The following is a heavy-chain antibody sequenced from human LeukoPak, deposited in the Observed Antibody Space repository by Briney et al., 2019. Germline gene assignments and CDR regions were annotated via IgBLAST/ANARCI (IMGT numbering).Heavy chain of an antibody. V-gene: IGHV4-39*01. CDR2: IYYSGST. CDR3: ARRANFDY. CDR1: GGSISSSSYY. D-gene: IGHD3-10*01. J-gene: IGHJ4*02. Sequence: SQTLSLTCTVSGGSISSSSYYWGWIRQPPGKGLEWIGSIYYSGSTYYNPSLKSRVTISVDTSKNQFSLKLSSVTAADTAVYYCARRANFDYWGQGTLVTVSS.